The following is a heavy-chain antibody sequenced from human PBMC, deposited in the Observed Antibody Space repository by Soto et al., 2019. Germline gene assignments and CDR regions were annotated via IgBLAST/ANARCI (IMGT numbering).Heavy chain of an antibody. Sequence: QVQLQESGPGLVKPSQTLSLTCTVSGGSITSGGYCWTWIRQHPVKGLEWMGHIYYSGSTSYNPSLKSRVTISIDTSKNQFTLKLTSVTAADTAVYYCARDGDYFGSGSPPLLSKGGQGTLVTVSS. V-gene: IGHV4-31*03. J-gene: IGHJ4*02. D-gene: IGHD3-10*01. CDR2: IYYSGST. CDR3: ARDGDYFGSGSPPLLSK. CDR1: GGSITSGGYC.